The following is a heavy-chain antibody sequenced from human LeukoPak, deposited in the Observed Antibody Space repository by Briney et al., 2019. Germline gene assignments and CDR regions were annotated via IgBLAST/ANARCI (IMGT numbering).Heavy chain of an antibody. Sequence: SETLSLTCTVSAGSMSGHYWSWIRQPPGKGLEWVGYIYYSGSTIYSPSLKSRVTISVDTSKKQFSLKLSSVTAADTAVYYCARHSFSSSWYGTFDTWCQGSLVTVSS. CDR2: IYYSGST. CDR3: ARHSFSSSWYGTFDT. D-gene: IGHD6-13*01. J-gene: IGHJ5*02. V-gene: IGHV4-59*08. CDR1: AGSMSGHY.